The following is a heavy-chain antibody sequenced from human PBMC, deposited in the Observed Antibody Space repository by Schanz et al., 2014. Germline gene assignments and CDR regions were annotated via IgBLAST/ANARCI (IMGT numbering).Heavy chain of an antibody. V-gene: IGHV4-34*01. J-gene: IGHJ6*03. D-gene: IGHD3-3*02. Sequence: QVQLQQWGAGLLKPSETLSLTCAVDGGSFSGYYWSWIRQSPDKGLEWIGEINHSANTTYNPALKSRVPISVNSSKNQFPLMLNSVTAADTAVYYCARRHHFRSGPYYYYYMDVWGKGTTVTVSS. CDR1: GGSFSGYY. CDR2: INHSANT. CDR3: ARRHHFRSGPYYYYYMDV.